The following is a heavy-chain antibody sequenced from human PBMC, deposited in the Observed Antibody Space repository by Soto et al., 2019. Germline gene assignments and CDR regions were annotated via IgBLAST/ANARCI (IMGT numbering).Heavy chain of an antibody. CDR2: TYYKSKWNN. V-gene: IGHV6-1*01. J-gene: IGHJ4*02. D-gene: IGHD6-19*01. CDR3: ARGWMAGTFDY. Sequence: QVQLQQSGPGLVEPSQTLSLTCVISGDSGSGNSGAWNWIRQSPSRGLEWLGRTYYKSKWNNEYAVSVKGRITINPDTSRNQFSLQLNSVTPEDTAVYYCARGWMAGTFDYWGQGTLVTVSS. CDR1: GDSGSGNSGA.